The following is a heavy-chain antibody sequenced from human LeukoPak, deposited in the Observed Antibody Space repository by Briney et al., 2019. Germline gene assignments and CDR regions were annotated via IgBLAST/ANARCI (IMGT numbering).Heavy chain of an antibody. D-gene: IGHD2-21*02. V-gene: IGHV3-23*01. Sequence: GGTLRLSCAASGFTFSSYGMSWVRQAPGKGLGWVSAISGSGGSTYYADSVKGRFTISRDNAKNSQYLQMNSLRAEDTAVYYCAREGRNCGGDCYSATDYWGQGTLVTVSS. CDR2: ISGSGGST. CDR1: GFTFSSYG. CDR3: AREGRNCGGDCYSATDY. J-gene: IGHJ4*02.